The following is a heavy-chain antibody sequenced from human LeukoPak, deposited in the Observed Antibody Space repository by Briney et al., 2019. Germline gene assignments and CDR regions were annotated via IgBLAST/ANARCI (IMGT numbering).Heavy chain of an antibody. V-gene: IGHV5-51*01. CDR2: IYPGDSDT. D-gene: IGHD5-18*01. Sequence: GESLKISCKGSGYSFTSYWIGWVRQMPGKGLEWMGIIYPGDSDTRYSPSFQGQVTISADKSVSTAYLQWSSLKASDTAMYYCASPMGLRDTAMAPYNWGQGTLVTVSS. CDR1: GYSFTSYW. CDR3: ASPMGLRDTAMAPYN. J-gene: IGHJ4*02.